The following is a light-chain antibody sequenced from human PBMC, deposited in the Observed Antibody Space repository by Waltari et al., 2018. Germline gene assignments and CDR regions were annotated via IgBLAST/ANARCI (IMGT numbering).Light chain of an antibody. Sequence: QSVLTQPPSVSATPGQTVTISCSGSTSTLGHFYVSWYQQLPGTVPKLLVYDTYKRPSGIPDRFFGSKSGTSATLGITGLQTGDEAHYYCGAWDSSLTAYVFGTGTEVTVL. CDR3: GAWDSSLTAYV. CDR2: DTY. J-gene: IGLJ1*01. CDR1: TSTLGHFY. V-gene: IGLV1-51*01.